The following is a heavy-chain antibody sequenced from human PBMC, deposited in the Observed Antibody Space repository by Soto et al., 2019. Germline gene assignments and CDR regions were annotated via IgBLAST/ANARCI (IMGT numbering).Heavy chain of an antibody. J-gene: IGHJ6*02. Sequence: QVQLVQSGAEVKKPGASVKVSCKASGYTFTGYYMHWVRQAPGQGLEWMGWINPNSGGTNYAQKFQGWVTMTRDTSISTAYMELSRLRSDDTAVYYCGRGGGVGGVAIFGVVIIWGPYGMDVWGQGTTVTVSS. D-gene: IGHD3-3*01. CDR1: GYTFTGYY. CDR2: INPNSGGT. V-gene: IGHV1-2*04. CDR3: GRGGGVGGVAIFGVVIIWGPYGMDV.